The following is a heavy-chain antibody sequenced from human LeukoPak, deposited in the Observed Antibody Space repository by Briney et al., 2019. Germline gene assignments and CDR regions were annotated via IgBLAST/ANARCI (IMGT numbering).Heavy chain of an antibody. CDR1: GFNFRTSW. D-gene: IGHD3-10*01. CDR2: INQDGSHR. J-gene: IGHJ3*02. V-gene: IGHV3-7*01. CDR3: ARDPEFGALDI. Sequence: GGSLRLSSEASGFNFRTSWMAWVRQLPGSGLEWVADINQDGSHRYLIDSLKYRFSISRDNAKNSVYLQMNSLRPEDTAIYYCARDPEFGALDIWGQGTVVTVSS.